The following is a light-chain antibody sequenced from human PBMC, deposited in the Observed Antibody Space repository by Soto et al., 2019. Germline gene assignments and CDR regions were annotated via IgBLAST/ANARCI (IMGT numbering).Light chain of an antibody. J-gene: IGKJ4*01. Sequence: PGARATLSCRASQSVSSYLAWYQQKPGQAPRLLISDASNRATGIPARFSGSGSGTDFTLTVSSLEPEDFAVYYCQQHRDWPLTFGGGTKVEI. CDR2: DAS. CDR1: QSVSSY. CDR3: QQHRDWPLT. V-gene: IGKV3-11*01.